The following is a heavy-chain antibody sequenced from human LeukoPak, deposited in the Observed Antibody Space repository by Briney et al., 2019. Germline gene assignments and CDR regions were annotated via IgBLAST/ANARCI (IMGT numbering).Heavy chain of an antibody. V-gene: IGHV1-2*02. J-gene: IGHJ4*02. CDR2: INPNSGAT. Sequence: ASVRVSCKASEYTFTGYYMHWVRQAPGQGLEWMGWINPNSGATDYAQTFQGRVTLTRDTSISTAYMELSRLRSDDTAVYYLASGYNFGMWGQGTLVTVSS. CDR3: ASGYNFGM. CDR1: EYTFTGYY. D-gene: IGHD5-24*01.